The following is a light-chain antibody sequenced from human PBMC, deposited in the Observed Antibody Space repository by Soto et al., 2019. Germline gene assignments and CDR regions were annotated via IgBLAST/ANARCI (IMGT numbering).Light chain of an antibody. V-gene: IGKV3D-15*01. Sequence: EIVMTQSPVTLSVSPGERATLSCRASQSVSRNVAWYQQKPGQAPRLLIYGASTRAIGIPAGFSGSGSGTEFTLTISRLEPEDFAVYFCQVYGSSSKTFGQGTRVELK. J-gene: IGKJ1*01. CDR1: QSVSRN. CDR2: GAS. CDR3: QVYGSSSKT.